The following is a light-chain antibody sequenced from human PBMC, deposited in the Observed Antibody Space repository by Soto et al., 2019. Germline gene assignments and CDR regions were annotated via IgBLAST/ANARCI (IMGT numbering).Light chain of an antibody. CDR3: QQYGSSPRT. CDR1: QSVSSSH. Sequence: EIVLTQSPGTLSLSPGERATLSCRASQSVSSSHLAWYQQKPGQAPRLLIYGASFRATGIPDRFSGSASGTDFTLTISRLEPEDFAVYYCQQYGSSPRTFGQGTKVEIK. V-gene: IGKV3-20*01. J-gene: IGKJ1*01. CDR2: GAS.